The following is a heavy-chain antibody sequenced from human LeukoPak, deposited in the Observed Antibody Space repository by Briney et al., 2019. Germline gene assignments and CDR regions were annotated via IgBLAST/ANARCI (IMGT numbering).Heavy chain of an antibody. J-gene: IGHJ4*02. CDR3: ADGSYYFDY. Sequence: GGSLRLSCAASGFTFSSYSMNWVRQAPGKGLEWVSYISSSSTIYYADSVKGRFTISRDNAKNSLYLQMNSLRAEDTAVYYCADGSYYFDYWGQGALVTVSS. CDR2: ISSSSTI. V-gene: IGHV3-48*01. CDR1: GFTFSSYS.